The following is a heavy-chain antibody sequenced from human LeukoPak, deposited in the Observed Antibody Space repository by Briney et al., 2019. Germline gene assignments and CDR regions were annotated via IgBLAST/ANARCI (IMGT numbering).Heavy chain of an antibody. V-gene: IGHV3-23*01. Sequence: PGGSLRLSCAVSGFTFSSHAMSWGRQGPGEGLGWGSGISGSEGSTYYADSVVGRFTISRDNYRRTLYLQMNSPRSHETDIYYCARDQYDFWSAYGFDYWGRGTLVTVSS. CDR1: GFTFSSHA. J-gene: IGHJ4*02. D-gene: IGHD3-3*01. CDR2: ISGSEGST. CDR3: ARDQYDFWSAYGFDY.